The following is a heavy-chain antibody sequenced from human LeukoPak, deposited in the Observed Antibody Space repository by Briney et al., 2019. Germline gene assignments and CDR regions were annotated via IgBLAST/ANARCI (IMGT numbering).Heavy chain of an antibody. Sequence: NPGGSLRLSCAASEFTFSDYYMSWIRQPPGKGLEWIGEINHSGSTNYNPSLKSRVTISVDTSKNQFSLKLSSVTAADTAVYYCARGRGPVLRFLEWLSYYFDYWGQGTLVTVSS. CDR1: EFTFSDYY. J-gene: IGHJ4*02. CDR3: ARGRGPVLRFLEWLSYYFDY. CDR2: INHSGST. V-gene: IGHV4-34*01. D-gene: IGHD3-3*01.